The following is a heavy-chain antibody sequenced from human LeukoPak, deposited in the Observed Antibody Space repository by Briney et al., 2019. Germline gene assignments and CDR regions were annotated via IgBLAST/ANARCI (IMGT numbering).Heavy chain of an antibody. J-gene: IGHJ4*02. D-gene: IGHD3-10*01. CDR3: ARDGEYGSGSYSTDYFDY. Sequence: ASLKVSCKASGYTFTGYYMHWVRQAPGQGLEWMGWINPNSGGTNYAQKFQGRVTMTRDTSISTAYMELSRLRSDDTAVYYCARDGEYGSGSYSTDYFDYWGQGTLVTVSS. V-gene: IGHV1-2*02. CDR2: INPNSGGT. CDR1: GYTFTGYY.